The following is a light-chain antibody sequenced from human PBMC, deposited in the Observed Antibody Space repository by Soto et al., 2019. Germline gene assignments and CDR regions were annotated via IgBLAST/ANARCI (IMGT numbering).Light chain of an antibody. Sequence: EIVLTQSPGTLSLSPGERATLSCRASQSVSSSYLAWYQQKPGQAPRLLIYGASSMATGIPDRFSGSGSGTDFTLTISRLELEDFAVYYCHQYGGSPRTLGQGTKVEIK. V-gene: IGKV3-20*01. CDR2: GAS. CDR1: QSVSSSY. J-gene: IGKJ1*01. CDR3: HQYGGSPRT.